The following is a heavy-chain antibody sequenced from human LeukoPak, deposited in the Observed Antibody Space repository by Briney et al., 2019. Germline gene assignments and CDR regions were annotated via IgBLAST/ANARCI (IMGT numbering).Heavy chain of an antibody. CDR1: GGSISSSLYS. D-gene: IGHD3-10*01. V-gene: IGHV4-39*01. CDR3: ASYYGSGSYYMDV. J-gene: IGHJ6*03. Sequence: SETLSLTCTVSGGSISSSLYSWDWIRQPPGKGLEWVGSIFYSGSTYYNVSLMSRVTISVDMSKNQFSLKLTSLTAADTAVYYCASYYGSGSYYMDVWGKGTTVTVSS. CDR2: IFYSGST.